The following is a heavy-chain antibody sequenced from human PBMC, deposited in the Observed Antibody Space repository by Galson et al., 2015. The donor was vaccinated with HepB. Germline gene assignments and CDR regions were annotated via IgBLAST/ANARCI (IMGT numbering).Heavy chain of an antibody. CDR1: GFTFSSYA. CDR3: AKGDGRSSSWLFDY. Sequence: SLRLSCAASGFTFSSYAMIWVRQAPGKGLEWVSAISGSGGSTYYADSVKGRFTISRDNSKNTLYLQMNSLRAEDTAVYYCAKGDGRSSSWLFDYWGQGTLVTVSS. J-gene: IGHJ4*02. CDR2: ISGSGGST. V-gene: IGHV3-23*01. D-gene: IGHD6-13*01.